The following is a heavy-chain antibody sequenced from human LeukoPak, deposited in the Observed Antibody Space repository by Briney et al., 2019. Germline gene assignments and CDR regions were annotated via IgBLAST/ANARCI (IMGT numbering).Heavy chain of an antibody. CDR2: ISFDGSNK. CDR3: ARVRLHYYYYYMDV. Sequence: PGGSLRLSCAASGFIFSTYAMHWVRQAPGKGLEWVAVISFDGSNKYYADSVKGRFSISRDNPKNTLYLQVNSPRAEDTAVYYCARVRLHYYYYYMDVWGKGTTVTVSS. CDR1: GFIFSTYA. V-gene: IGHV3-30-3*01. J-gene: IGHJ6*03. D-gene: IGHD6-25*01.